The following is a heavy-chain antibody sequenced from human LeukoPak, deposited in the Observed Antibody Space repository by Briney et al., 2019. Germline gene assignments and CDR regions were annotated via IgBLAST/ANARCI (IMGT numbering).Heavy chain of an antibody. CDR2: IVVGSGNT. Sequence: SVKVSCKASGFTFTSSAMQWVRQARGQRLEWIGWIVVGSGNTNYAQKFQERVTITRDMSTSTAYMELSSLRSEDTAVYYCAAEAVVTTKGFDYWGQGTLVTISS. CDR1: GFTFTSSA. D-gene: IGHD4-23*01. V-gene: IGHV1-58*02. J-gene: IGHJ4*02. CDR3: AAEAVVTTKGFDY.